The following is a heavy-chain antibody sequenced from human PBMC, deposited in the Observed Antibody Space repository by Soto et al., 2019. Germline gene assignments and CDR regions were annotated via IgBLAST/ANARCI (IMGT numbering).Heavy chain of an antibody. CDR3: AGDGGTGASLLIYDPLRGYYYGMDF. V-gene: IGHV1-69*01. CDR1: GGTFSSYA. D-gene: IGHD2-8*02. CDR2: IIPIFGTA. Sequence: QVQLVQSGAEVKKPGSSVKVSCKASGGTFSSYAISWVRQAPGQGLEWMGGIIPIFGTANYAQKFQGRVTITADESTRTDDVGMSSLGAADPAVDYWAGDGGTGASLLIYDPLRGYYYGMDFWGRGATFTFSS. J-gene: IGHJ6*02.